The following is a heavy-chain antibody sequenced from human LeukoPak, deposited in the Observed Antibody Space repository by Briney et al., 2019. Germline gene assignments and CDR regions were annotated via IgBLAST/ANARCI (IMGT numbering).Heavy chain of an antibody. CDR2: ISGSGGST. CDR1: GFTFSSYA. D-gene: IGHD3-22*01. V-gene: IGHV3-23*01. CDR3: AKEGYYYDSSAWDY. Sequence: PGGSLRLSCAASGFTFSSYAMSWVRQAPGKGLEWVSAISGSGGSTYYADSVKGRFTISRDNSKNTLYLQMNSLSAEDTAVYYCAKEGYYYDSSAWDYWGQGTLVTVSS. J-gene: IGHJ4*02.